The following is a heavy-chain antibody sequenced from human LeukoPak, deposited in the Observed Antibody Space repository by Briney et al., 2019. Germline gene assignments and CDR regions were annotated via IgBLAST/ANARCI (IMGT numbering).Heavy chain of an antibody. CDR2: IYYSGST. J-gene: IGHJ6*03. V-gene: IGHV4-39*01. CDR1: GGSISSSSYY. Sequence: SETLSLTCTVSGGSISSSSYYWGWIRQPPGKGLEWIGSIYYSGSTYYNPSLKSRVTISVDTSENQFSLKLTSVTAADTAVYFCARHRLSTTSGYAFDYMDVWGKGTTVTVSS. CDR3: ARHRLSTTSGYAFDYMDV. D-gene: IGHD5-12*01.